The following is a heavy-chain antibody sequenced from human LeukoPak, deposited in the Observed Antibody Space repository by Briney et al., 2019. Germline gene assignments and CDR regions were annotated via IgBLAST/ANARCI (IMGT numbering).Heavy chain of an antibody. J-gene: IGHJ3*02. CDR1: GGTFSSYA. CDR2: IIPILGIA. CDR3: ARTVVPDAFDI. Sequence: SVKASCKASGGTFSSYAISWVRQARGQGLEWMGRIIPILGIANYAQKFQGRVTITADKSTSTAYMELSSLRSEDTAVYYCARTVVPDAFDIWGQGTMVTVSS. D-gene: IGHD2-8*01. V-gene: IGHV1-69*04.